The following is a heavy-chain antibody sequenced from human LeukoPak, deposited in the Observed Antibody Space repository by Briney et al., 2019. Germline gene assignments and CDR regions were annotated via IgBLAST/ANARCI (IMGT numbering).Heavy chain of an antibody. CDR2: IYYSGST. CDR1: GGSISSSSYY. CDR3: ASVRRGFGESSKYYAYYYMGV. V-gene: IGHV4-39*01. Sequence: TSETLSLTCTVSGGSISSSSYYWGWIRQPPGKGLEWIGNIYYSGSTYYNPSLKSRVTISLDTSKNQFSLKLSSVTAADTAVYYCASVRRGFGESSKYYAYYYMGVWGKGTTVTISS. J-gene: IGHJ6*03. D-gene: IGHD3-10*01.